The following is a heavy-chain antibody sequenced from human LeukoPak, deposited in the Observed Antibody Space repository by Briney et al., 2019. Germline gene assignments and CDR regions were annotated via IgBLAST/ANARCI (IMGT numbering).Heavy chain of an antibody. CDR3: ARRLYYYDSSGYYGKFYFDY. J-gene: IGHJ4*02. D-gene: IGHD3-22*01. Sequence: GESLQISCKGSGSIFTSYWSGGGRQLPGKGREGMGIIYPGDSDTRYSPSFQGQVTISADKSISTASLQWSSLKASDTAMYYCARRLYYYDSSGYYGKFYFDYWGQGTLVTVSS. V-gene: IGHV5-51*01. CDR1: GSIFTSYW. CDR2: IYPGDSDT.